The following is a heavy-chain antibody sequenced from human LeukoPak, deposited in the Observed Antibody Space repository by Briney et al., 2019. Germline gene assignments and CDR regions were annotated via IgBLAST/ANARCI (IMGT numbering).Heavy chain of an antibody. CDR2: ICTGNDT. J-gene: IGHJ3*02. V-gene: IGHV3-13*01. CDR1: GFRFNIYD. D-gene: IGHD4/OR15-4a*01. Sequence: PGGSLGLSCAASGFRFNIYDMLWVAQASGEGREGVAHICTGNDTHFSDSVKGRFTISRENARNSLYLHMNDLRLEDTAVYYCARDRRADYGVNDDAFDIWGHGTMVTVSS. CDR3: ARDRRADYGVNDDAFDI.